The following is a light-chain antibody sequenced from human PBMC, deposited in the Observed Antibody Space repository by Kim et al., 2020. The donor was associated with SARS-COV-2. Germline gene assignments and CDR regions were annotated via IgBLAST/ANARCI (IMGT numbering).Light chain of an antibody. Sequence: SASVGERVTITCRASQTITNCLHWYQQKPGIAPKLLIYTASNLQDGVPSRFSGSGSGTDFTLTIDSLQPEDFATYHCHQTYSTPYTFGQGTKLEI. J-gene: IGKJ2*01. CDR3: HQTYSTPYT. CDR1: QTITNC. V-gene: IGKV1-39*01. CDR2: TAS.